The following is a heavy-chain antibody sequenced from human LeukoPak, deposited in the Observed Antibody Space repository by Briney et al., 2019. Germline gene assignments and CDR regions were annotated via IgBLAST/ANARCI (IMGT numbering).Heavy chain of an antibody. V-gene: IGHV1-24*01. D-gene: IGHD3-22*01. CDR2: FDPEDGET. CDR1: GYTLTELS. J-gene: IGHJ4*02. Sequence: ASVKVSCKVSGYTLTELSMHWVRQAPGKGLEWMGGFDPEDGETIYAQKFQGRVTMTEDTSTDTAYMELSSLRSEDTAVYYCARVPTYYYDSSGYYYFGYWGQGTLVTVSS. CDR3: ARVPTYYYDSSGYYYFGY.